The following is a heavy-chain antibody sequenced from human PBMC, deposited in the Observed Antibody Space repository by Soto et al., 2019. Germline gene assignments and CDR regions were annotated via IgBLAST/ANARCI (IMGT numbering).Heavy chain of an antibody. Sequence: QVQLQQSGPRLVKPSETLSLTCTVSSGPDRSHNWGWIRQPPGRGLEWIGYVYYTGDTAYNPSLRGRVTIXAXTXXNDTSLTLNPVTAADPAVYYCVRQGIDYLHGLVDVWGQGTTVSVSS. CDR2: VYYTGDT. V-gene: IGHV4-59*08. J-gene: IGHJ6*02. CDR1: SGPDRSHN. CDR3: VRQGIDYLHGLVDV. D-gene: IGHD4-17*01.